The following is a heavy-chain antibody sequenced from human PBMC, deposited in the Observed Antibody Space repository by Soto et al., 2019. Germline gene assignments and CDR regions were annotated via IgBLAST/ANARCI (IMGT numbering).Heavy chain of an antibody. D-gene: IGHD2-21*02. J-gene: IGHJ4*02. CDR1: GFTFSSYS. V-gene: IGHV3-21*01. CDR2: ISSSSSYI. Sequence: EVQLVESGGGLVKPGGSLRLSCAASGFTFSSYSMNWVRQAPGKGLEWVSSISSSSSYIYYEDSVKGRFTISRDNAKNSLYLKMNSLRGEDTAVYYCAVWTAELDYWGQGTLVTVSS. CDR3: AVWTAELDY.